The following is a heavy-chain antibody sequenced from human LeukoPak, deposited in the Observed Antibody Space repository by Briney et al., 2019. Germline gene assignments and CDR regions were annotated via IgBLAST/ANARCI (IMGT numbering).Heavy chain of an antibody. V-gene: IGHV3-23*01. D-gene: IGHD6-6*01. Sequence: PVGSLRLSCAASGFTFSSSAMSWVRQAPGKGLEWVSGISGSGDKTYYADSVKGRFTISRDNSKNTLSLQMNSLRGEDTAVYYCAKQYSSSSSDPWGQGILVTVSS. CDR3: AKQYSSSSSDP. J-gene: IGHJ5*02. CDR1: GFTFSSSA. CDR2: ISGSGDKT.